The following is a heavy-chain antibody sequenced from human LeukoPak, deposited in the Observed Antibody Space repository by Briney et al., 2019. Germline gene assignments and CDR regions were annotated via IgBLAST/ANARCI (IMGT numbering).Heavy chain of an antibody. CDR1: GLTFSSYW. J-gene: IGHJ6*03. Sequence: PGGSLRLSCAASGLTFSSYWMSWVRQTPGKGLEWVANLNQDGSEKHYMDSAKGRFTISRDNAKNSLYLQMNSLRGEDTAVYYCAKLTRGYYYYMDVWGKGTTVTVSS. D-gene: IGHD1-14*01. CDR2: LNQDGSEK. V-gene: IGHV3-7*01. CDR3: AKLTRGYYYYMDV.